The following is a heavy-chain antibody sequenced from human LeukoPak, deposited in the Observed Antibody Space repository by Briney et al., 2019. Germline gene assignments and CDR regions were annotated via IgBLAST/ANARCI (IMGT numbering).Heavy chain of an antibody. Sequence: SETLSLTCAVFVGSFSGYHWTWIRQSPGKGLEWIGQINHSGSANYNRSLKSRVTITIESSKNQFSLELSSVTAADSAMYFCARGKYDSSDYSGGWYYFDYWGQGTLVTVSS. D-gene: IGHD3-22*01. CDR2: INHSGSA. V-gene: IGHV4-34*01. CDR3: ARGKYDSSDYSGGWYYFDY. CDR1: VGSFSGYH. J-gene: IGHJ4*02.